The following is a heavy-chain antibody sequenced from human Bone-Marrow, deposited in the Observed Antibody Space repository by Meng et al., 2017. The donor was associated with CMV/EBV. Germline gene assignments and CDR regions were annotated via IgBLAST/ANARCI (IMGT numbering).Heavy chain of an antibody. CDR3: ARQKVPGYCSSMIGHGYYYHGMDV. CDR1: GFTFSSYS. J-gene: IGHJ6*02. V-gene: IGHV3-21*01. CDR2: ISSSSSYI. Sequence: GESLKISCAASGFTFSSYSMNWVRQAPGKGLEWVSSISSSSSYIYYADSVKGRFTISRDNAKNSLYLQMNSLRAEDTAVYYCARQKVPGYCSSMIGHGYYYHGMDVWGQGTTVTVSS. D-gene: IGHD2-2*01.